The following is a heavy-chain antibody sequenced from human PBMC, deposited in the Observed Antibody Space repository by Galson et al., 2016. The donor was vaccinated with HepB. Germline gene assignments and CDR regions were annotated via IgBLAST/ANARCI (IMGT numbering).Heavy chain of an antibody. V-gene: IGHV3-11*06. Sequence: SLRLSCAATGFIFSDYYMSWIRQAPGKGLEWVSYISGSSGYTNYADSLRGRFTISRENAENSVFLQMNSLRAEDTAVYYCARRLVREPKNFDLWGQGTLVTVSS. D-gene: IGHD3-10*01. CDR1: GFIFSDYY. J-gene: IGHJ4*02. CDR3: ARRLVREPKNFDL. CDR2: ISGSSGYT.